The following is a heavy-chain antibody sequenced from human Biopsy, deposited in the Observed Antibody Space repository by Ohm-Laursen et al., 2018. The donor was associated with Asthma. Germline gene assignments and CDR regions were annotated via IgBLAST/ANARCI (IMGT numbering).Heavy chain of an antibody. CDR3: ARTYFDFLTGQVHDAFAM. V-gene: IGHV1-3*01. Sequence: SVKVSCNVSGYTFINYAIHWVRQAPGHSLEWMGWINAANGNTKYSQKFQGRLTISRDTSASTAYMDLSSLRSEDTAVYYCARTYFDFLTGQVHDAFAMWGQGTMVTVSS. D-gene: IGHD3-9*01. J-gene: IGHJ3*02. CDR1: GYTFINYA. CDR2: INAANGNT.